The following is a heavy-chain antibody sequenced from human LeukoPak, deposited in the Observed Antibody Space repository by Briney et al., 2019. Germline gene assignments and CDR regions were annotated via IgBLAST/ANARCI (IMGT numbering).Heavy chain of an antibody. CDR3: AREYDSSGYHHYYFDY. CDR1: GGSISSYY. J-gene: IGHJ4*02. CDR2: IYTSGSI. Sequence: SETLSLTCTVSGGSISSYYWSWIRQPAGKGLEWIGRIYTSGSINYNPSLKSRVTMSVDTSKNQFSLKLSSVTAADTAVYYCAREYDSSGYHHYYFDYWGQGTLVTVSS. D-gene: IGHD3-22*01. V-gene: IGHV4-4*07.